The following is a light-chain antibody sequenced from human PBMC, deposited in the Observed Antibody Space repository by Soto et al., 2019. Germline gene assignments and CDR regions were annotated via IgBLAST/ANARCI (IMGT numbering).Light chain of an antibody. J-gene: IGKJ2*02. CDR3: QQYNSYPWT. Sequence: DIQMTQSPSTLSASVGDRVTITCRASQSISSWLAWYQQKPGKAPKLLIYKASSLESGVPSRFSGSGSGTEFTLTISSLHPDDVATYYSQQYNSYPWTFGQGTKLEIK. V-gene: IGKV1-5*03. CDR1: QSISSW. CDR2: KAS.